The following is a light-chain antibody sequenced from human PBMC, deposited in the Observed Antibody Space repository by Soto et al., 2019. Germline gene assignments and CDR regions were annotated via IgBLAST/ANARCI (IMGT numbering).Light chain of an antibody. J-gene: IGKJ4*01. CDR1: QSISSY. V-gene: IGKV1-39*01. Sequence: DIQMNQSPSSLSASIGVRVTITCRASQSISSYLNWYQQKPGKAPELLIYAVSYLQSGVPSRFSGSGSGTDFTLTISSLQPEDFATYFCKQSSAFPLTFAGGTKVEI. CDR3: KQSSAFPLT. CDR2: AVS.